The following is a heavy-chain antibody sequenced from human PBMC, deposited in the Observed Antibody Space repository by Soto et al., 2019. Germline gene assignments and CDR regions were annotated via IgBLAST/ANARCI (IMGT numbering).Heavy chain of an antibody. J-gene: IGHJ6*02. CDR1: GGTFSSYA. CDR3: ARSQGSSTSLEIYYYYYYGMDV. D-gene: IGHD2-2*01. Sequence: QVQLVQSGAEVKKPGSSVKVSCKASGGTFSSYAISWVRQAPGQGLEWMGGIIPISGTANYAQKFQGRVTITADESTSTAYMELSIQSSEDTAVYYCARSQGSSTSLEIYYYYYYGMDVWGQGTTVTVSS. V-gene: IGHV1-69*01. CDR2: IIPISGTA.